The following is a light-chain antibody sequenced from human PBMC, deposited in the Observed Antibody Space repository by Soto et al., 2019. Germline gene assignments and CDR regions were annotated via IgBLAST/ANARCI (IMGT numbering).Light chain of an antibody. CDR3: QSYDSSLSGV. J-gene: IGLJ2*01. CDR1: SSNIGAGYD. CDR2: GDI. Sequence: QSVLTQPPSVSGAPGRRVTISCTGSSSNIGAGYDVHWYQQFPGTAPKLLIYGDINRPSGVPDRFSGSRSGTSASLAITGLQAEDEADYYCQSYDSSLSGVFGGGTKLTVL. V-gene: IGLV1-40*01.